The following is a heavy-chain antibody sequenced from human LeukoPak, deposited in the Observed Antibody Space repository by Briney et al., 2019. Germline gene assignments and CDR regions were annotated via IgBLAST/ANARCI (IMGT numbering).Heavy chain of an antibody. J-gene: IGHJ5*02. D-gene: IGHD2-15*01. V-gene: IGHV3-13*01. CDR2: IGTAGDT. CDR1: GFTFSSYD. Sequence: GGSLRLSCAASGFTFSSYDMHWVRQATGKGLEWVSAIGTAGDTYYPGSVKGRFTISRENAKNSLYLQMNSLRAGDTAVYYCARARRTLNRDYSNWFDPWGQGTLVTVSS. CDR3: ARARRTLNRDYSNWFDP.